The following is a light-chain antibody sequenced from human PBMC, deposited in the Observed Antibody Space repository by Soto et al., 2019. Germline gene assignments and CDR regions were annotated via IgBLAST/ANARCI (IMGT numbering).Light chain of an antibody. J-gene: IGKJ4*01. CDR1: QSVSSSY. CDR2: GAS. CDR3: QQYGSSLGLN. V-gene: IGKV3-20*01. Sequence: EIVLTQSPGTLSLSPGERATLSCRASQSVSSSYLAWYQQKPGQAPRLLIYGASGRATGIPDRFSGSGSGTNFTLTISRLEPEDFAVYYCQQYGSSLGLNFGGGTKVQIK.